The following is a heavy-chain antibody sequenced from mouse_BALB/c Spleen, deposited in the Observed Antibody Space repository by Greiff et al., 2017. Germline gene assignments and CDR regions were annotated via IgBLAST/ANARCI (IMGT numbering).Heavy chain of an antibody. Sequence: EVQLVESGGGLVKPGGSLKLSCAASGFTFSSYAMSWVRQTPEKRLEWVATISSGGSYTYYPDSVKGRFTISRDNAKNTLYLQMSSLRSEDTAMFYCARSDGYYSYYFDYWGQGTTLTVSS. D-gene: IGHD2-3*01. CDR3: ARSDGYYSYYFDY. CDR2: ISSGGSYT. J-gene: IGHJ2*01. V-gene: IGHV5-9-3*01. CDR1: GFTFSSYA.